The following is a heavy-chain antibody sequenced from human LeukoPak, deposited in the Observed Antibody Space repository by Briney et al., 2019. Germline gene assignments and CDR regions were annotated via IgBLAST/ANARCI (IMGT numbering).Heavy chain of an antibody. CDR1: GYTFTGYY. J-gene: IGHJ5*02. CDR3: ARELGYSSSWYEGGGFDP. V-gene: IGHV1-2*06. Sequence: ASVKVSCKASGYTFTGYYMHWVRQAPGQGLEWMGRINPNSGGTNYAQKFRGRVTMTRDTSISTAYMELSRLRSDDTAVYYCARELGYSSSWYEGGGFDPWGQGTLVTVSS. CDR2: INPNSGGT. D-gene: IGHD6-13*01.